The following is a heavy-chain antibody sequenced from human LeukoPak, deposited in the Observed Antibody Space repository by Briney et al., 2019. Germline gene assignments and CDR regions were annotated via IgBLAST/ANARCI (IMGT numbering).Heavy chain of an antibody. D-gene: IGHD1-26*01. J-gene: IGHJ4*02. CDR3: ARVSGSYYLDY. CDR1: GGSISSYY. Sequence: SETLSLTCTVSGGSISSYYWSWVRQPPGKGLEWIGYIYNSGSTKYNPSLKSRVTVSVDTSKNQFSLKLSSVTAADTAVYYCARVSGSYYLDYWGQGTLVTVSS. CDR2: IYNSGST. V-gene: IGHV4-59*01.